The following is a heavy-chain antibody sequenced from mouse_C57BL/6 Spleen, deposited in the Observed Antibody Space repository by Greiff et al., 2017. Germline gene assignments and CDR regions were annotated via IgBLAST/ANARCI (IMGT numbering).Heavy chain of an antibody. CDR2: IDPENGDT. Sequence: VQLQQSGAELVRPGASVKLSCTASGFNIKDDYMHWVKQRPEQGLEWIGWIDPENGDTEYAAKFQGKATITADTSSNTAYLQLSSLTSEGTAVYYCTRTGYDIDYWGQGTSLTVSS. J-gene: IGHJ2*02. V-gene: IGHV14-4*01. CDR1: GFNIKDDY. D-gene: IGHD2-2*01. CDR3: TRTGYDIDY.